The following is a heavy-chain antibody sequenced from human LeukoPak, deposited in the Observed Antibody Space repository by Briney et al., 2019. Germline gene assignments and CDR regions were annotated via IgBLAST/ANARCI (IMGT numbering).Heavy chain of an antibody. D-gene: IGHD1-1*01. CDR2: IYYSGST. Sequence: SQTLSLTCTVSGGSISSGGYYWSWIRQHPGKGLEWIGYIYYSGSTYYNPSLKSRVTISVDTSKNQFSLKLSSVTAADTAVYYCARGVPNSFDYWGQGTLVTVSS. CDR1: GGSISSGGYY. J-gene: IGHJ4*02. CDR3: ARGVPNSFDY. V-gene: IGHV4-31*03.